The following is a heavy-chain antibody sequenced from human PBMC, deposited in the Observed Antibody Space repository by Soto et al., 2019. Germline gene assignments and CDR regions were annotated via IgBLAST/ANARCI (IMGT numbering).Heavy chain of an antibody. Sequence: EVQLLESGGGLVQPGGSLRLSCAASGFTFSSYAMNWVRQAPEKGLEWVSAIVGSGGNTYYADSVKGRFTISRDNSKNTLYLRMNSLRAEDTAVYYCAKITGPYYYYSYMDVWGEGTTVTVSS. V-gene: IGHV3-23*01. CDR1: GFTFSSYA. CDR2: IVGSGGNT. J-gene: IGHJ6*03. CDR3: AKITGPYYYYSYMDV.